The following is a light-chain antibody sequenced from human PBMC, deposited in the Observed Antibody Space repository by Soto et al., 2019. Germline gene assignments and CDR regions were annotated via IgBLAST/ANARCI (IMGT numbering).Light chain of an antibody. CDR2: EVS. J-gene: IGLJ1*01. CDR3: SSYTSTSTRV. V-gene: IGLV2-14*01. Sequence: ALTQPAFVSGSPGQSITISCTGTSSDVGGYNYVSWYQHPPGKAPKLMISEVSNRPSGVSNRFSGSKSGNTASLTISGLQAEDEADYYCSSYTSTSTRVFGTGTKVTVL. CDR1: SSDVGGYNY.